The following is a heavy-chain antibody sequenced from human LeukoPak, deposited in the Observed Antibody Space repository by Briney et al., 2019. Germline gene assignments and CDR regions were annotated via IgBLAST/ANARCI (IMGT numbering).Heavy chain of an antibody. Sequence: ASVKVSCKASGYTFTGYYMHWVRQAPGRGLKWMGWINPNSGGTNYAQKFQGRVTMTRDTSISTAYMELSRLRSDDTAVYYCARVGAPMGNYFDYWGQGTLVTVSS. CDR1: GYTFTGYY. J-gene: IGHJ4*02. CDR3: ARVGAPMGNYFDY. D-gene: IGHD3-10*01. V-gene: IGHV1-2*02. CDR2: INPNSGGT.